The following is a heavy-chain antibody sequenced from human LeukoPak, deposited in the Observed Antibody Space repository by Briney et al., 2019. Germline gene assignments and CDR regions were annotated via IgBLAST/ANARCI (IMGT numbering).Heavy chain of an antibody. CDR2: INSDGRST. Sequence: GGSLRLSCAASGFTFSSYWMHWVRQAPGKGLVWVSRINSDGRSTNYADSVKGRFTISRDNAKNTLYLQMNSLRAEDTAVYYCARASAAGIMLDSWGQGTLVAVSS. V-gene: IGHV3-74*01. CDR3: ARASAAGIMLDS. CDR1: GFTFSSYW. J-gene: IGHJ4*02. D-gene: IGHD6-13*01.